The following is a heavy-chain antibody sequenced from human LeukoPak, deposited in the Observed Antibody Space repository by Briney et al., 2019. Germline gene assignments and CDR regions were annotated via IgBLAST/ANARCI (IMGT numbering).Heavy chain of an antibody. J-gene: IGHJ4*02. CDR2: INHSGST. CDR3: ARASTLSRRDY. V-gene: IGHV4-34*01. CDR1: GGSFSGCY. Sequence: SETLSLTCADYGGSFSGCYWSWIRQPPGKGLELIGEINHSGSTNYNPSLKSRVTISVDTSKNQFSLKLSSVTAADTAVYYCARASTLSRRDYWGQGTLVTVSS.